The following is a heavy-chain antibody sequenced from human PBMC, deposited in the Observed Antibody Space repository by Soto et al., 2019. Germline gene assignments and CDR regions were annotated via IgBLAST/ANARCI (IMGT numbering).Heavy chain of an antibody. V-gene: IGHV1-46*01. CDR1: GYTFTSYY. CDR3: ARDFHYGSGAYLEGMDV. Sequence: ASVKVSCKASGYTFTSYYMHWVRQAPGQGLEWMGIINPSSGSTSYAQKFQGRVTMTRDTSTSTVYMELSSLRSEDTAVYYCARDFHYGSGAYLEGMDVWGQGTTVTVSS. D-gene: IGHD3-10*01. CDR2: INPSSGST. J-gene: IGHJ6*02.